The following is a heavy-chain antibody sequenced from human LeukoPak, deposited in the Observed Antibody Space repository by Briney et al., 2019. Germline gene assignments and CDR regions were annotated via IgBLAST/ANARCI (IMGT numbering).Heavy chain of an antibody. CDR3: ARDTVNGPFVISLDL. Sequence: GGSLRLSCAASGLTLSTYWMSWVRQAPGKGLEWMANIKPDGSEKHYVDSVKGRFTISRDNAKKSLYLQMNSLRDEDTAVYYCARDTVNGPFVISLDLWGQGVLVTVSS. CDR2: IKPDGSEK. V-gene: IGHV3-7*01. J-gene: IGHJ5*02. CDR1: GLTLSTYW. D-gene: IGHD2-8*01.